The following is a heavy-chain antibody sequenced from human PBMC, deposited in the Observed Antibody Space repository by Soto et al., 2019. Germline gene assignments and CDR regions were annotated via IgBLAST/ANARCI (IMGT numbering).Heavy chain of an antibody. Sequence: QVQLQESGPGLVKPSQTLSLTCTVSGDSISSGNYFWTWIRQHPEKGLEWIGSIYYSGSTYYNPSLKSRITISVDTSKNRSSLTLTAVTAADTAVYYCARVICTSITCYLPGWSDPWGRGALVTVSS. CDR1: GDSISSGNYF. D-gene: IGHD2-2*01. J-gene: IGHJ5*02. CDR2: IYYSGST. V-gene: IGHV4-31*03. CDR3: ARVICTSITCYLPGWSDP.